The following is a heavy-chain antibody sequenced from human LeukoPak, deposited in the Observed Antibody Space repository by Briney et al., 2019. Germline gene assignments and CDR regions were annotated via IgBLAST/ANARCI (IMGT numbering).Heavy chain of an antibody. V-gene: IGHV1-46*01. Sequence: GASVKVSCKASGYTFTSYYMHWVRQAPGQGLEWMGIINPSGGSTSYAQKFQGRVTMTRDMSTSTVYMELSSLRSEDTAVYYCASSVGDGQHTPRKPSPGFDYWGQGTLVTVSS. CDR1: GYTFTSYY. CDR2: INPSGGST. D-gene: IGHD2-21*01. CDR3: ASSVGDGQHTPRKPSPGFDY. J-gene: IGHJ4*02.